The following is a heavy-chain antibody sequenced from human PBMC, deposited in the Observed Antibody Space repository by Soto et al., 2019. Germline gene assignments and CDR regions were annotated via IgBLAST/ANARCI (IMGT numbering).Heavy chain of an antibody. CDR2: ISGYNGNT. CDR1: GYTFSNYG. D-gene: IGHD6-19*01. J-gene: IGHJ6*02. CDR3: SRFIMVGGWFDPNYHHGMDG. Sequence: QVQLVQSGAEVKKPGASVTVSCKTSGYTFSNYGINWVRQAPGQGLEWMGWISGYNGNTNYAQTVQGTVTMTTDTATGTVYMELRSLKSDATAIYYCSRFIMVGGWFDPNYHHGMDGWGQGTTVTVSS. V-gene: IGHV1-18*01.